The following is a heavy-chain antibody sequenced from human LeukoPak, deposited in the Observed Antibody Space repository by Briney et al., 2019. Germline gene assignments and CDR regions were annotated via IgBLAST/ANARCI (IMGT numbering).Heavy chain of an antibody. CDR1: GFTFSSYG. J-gene: IGHJ3*02. CDR3: ARYSSGYSDAFDI. CDR2: IRYDGSDK. Sequence: GGSLRLSCAASGFTFSSYGFHWLRQAPGKGLEWVAFIRYDGSDKYYADSVKGRFTISRDNSKNTLYLQMNSLRAEDTAAYYCARYSSGYSDAFDIWGQGTMVTVSS. V-gene: IGHV3-30*02. D-gene: IGHD3-22*01.